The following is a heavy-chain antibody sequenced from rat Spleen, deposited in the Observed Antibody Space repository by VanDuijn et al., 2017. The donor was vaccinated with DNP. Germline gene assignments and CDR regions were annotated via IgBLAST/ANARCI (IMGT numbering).Heavy chain of an antibody. Sequence: EVKLVESGGGLVQPGRSLKLSCAPSGFNFNDYWMGWVRQAPGKGLEWIGEINKDSSTINYSPSLKDKFTISRDNAQNTLYLQMSKLGSEDTATYYCATHWGGYFDHWGQGVMVTVSP. V-gene: IGHV4-2*01. D-gene: IGHD5-1*01. J-gene: IGHJ2*01. CDR3: ATHWGGYFDH. CDR1: GFNFNDYW. CDR2: INKDSSTI.